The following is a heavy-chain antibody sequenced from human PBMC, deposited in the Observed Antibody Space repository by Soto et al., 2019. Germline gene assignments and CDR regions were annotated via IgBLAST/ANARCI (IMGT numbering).Heavy chain of an antibody. D-gene: IGHD3-22*01. CDR1: GFTVSSNY. Sequence: GGSLRLSCAASGFTVSSNYMSWVRQAPGKGLEWVSVIYSGGSTYYADSVKGRFTISRDNSKNTLYLQMNSLRAEDTAVYYCARVRSEVIYYYYMDVWGKGTTVTVSS. CDR2: IYSGGST. J-gene: IGHJ6*03. V-gene: IGHV3-53*01. CDR3: ARVRSEVIYYYYMDV.